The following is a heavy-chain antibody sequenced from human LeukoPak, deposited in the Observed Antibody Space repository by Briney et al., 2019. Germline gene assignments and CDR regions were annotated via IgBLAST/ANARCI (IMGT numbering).Heavy chain of an antibody. D-gene: IGHD3-3*01. Sequence: ASVKVSCKASGGTFSSYAISWVRQAPGQGLEWMGGIIPKFGTAKYAQKFQGRVTITTDESTRTAYMELSSLRSEDTAVYYCAREAQFFLGFDPWGQGTLVTVSS. V-gene: IGHV1-69*05. J-gene: IGHJ5*02. CDR2: IIPKFGTA. CDR1: GGTFSSYA. CDR3: AREAQFFLGFDP.